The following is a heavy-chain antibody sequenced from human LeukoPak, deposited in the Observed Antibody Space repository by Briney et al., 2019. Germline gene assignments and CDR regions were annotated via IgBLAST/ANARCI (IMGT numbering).Heavy chain of an antibody. CDR1: GGSISSGNYY. Sequence: SQTLSLTCTVSGGSISSGNYYWSWIRQPAGKGLEWIGRIYTSGSTNYNPSLNSRVTISIDMSENQFSLKLSSVTAADTAMYYCARGNYDFWSGYSDYWGQGTLVTVSS. J-gene: IGHJ4*02. D-gene: IGHD3-3*01. CDR3: ARGNYDFWSGYSDY. V-gene: IGHV4-61*02. CDR2: IYTSGST.